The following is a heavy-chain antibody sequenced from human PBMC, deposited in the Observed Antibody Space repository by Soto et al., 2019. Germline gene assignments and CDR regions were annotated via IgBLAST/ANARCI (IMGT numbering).Heavy chain of an antibody. V-gene: IGHV3-23*01. CDR1: GFTFRSYA. CDR2: ITGGAGDST. J-gene: IGHJ4*02. Sequence: GGSLRLSCAASGFTFRSYAMSWVRQAPGKGLEWVSGITGGAGDSTYYADSVKGRFIISRDASKNTLFLQMNSLKAEDTAVYFCAREEIATISDSWGQGTQVTVSS. CDR3: AREEIATISDS. D-gene: IGHD5-12*01.